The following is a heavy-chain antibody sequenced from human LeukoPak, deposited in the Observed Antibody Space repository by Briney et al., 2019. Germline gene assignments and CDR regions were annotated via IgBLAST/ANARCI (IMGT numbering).Heavy chain of an antibody. J-gene: IGHJ4*02. V-gene: IGHV4-59*08. D-gene: IGHD1-26*01. CDR1: GGSISSYY. CDR2: VYYSRST. CDR3: ARLGGSYYHVYYFDR. Sequence: SETLSLTCTVSGGSISSYYWSWVRQPPGKGLEWIGYVYYSRSTDYNPSLKSRVTISVDTSKNQFSLRLTSVTAADTAVYYCARLGGSYYHVYYFDRWGQGTLVTVSS.